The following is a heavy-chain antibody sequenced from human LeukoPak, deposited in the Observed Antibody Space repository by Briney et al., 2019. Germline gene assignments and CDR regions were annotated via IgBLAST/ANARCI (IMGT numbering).Heavy chain of an antibody. J-gene: IGHJ4*02. CDR2: IFYSGST. V-gene: IGHV4-61*01. D-gene: IGHD3-22*01. CDR1: GGSVRSGSFY. Sequence: PSETLSLTCTVSGGSVRSGSFYWSWIRQPPGKGLVWIGYIFYSGSTNYNPSLQSRVTISVDTSKYQFSLKLSSVTAADTAVYYCAREDTDYESSGRFDYCGQGSLVTVSS. CDR3: AREDTDYESSGRFDY.